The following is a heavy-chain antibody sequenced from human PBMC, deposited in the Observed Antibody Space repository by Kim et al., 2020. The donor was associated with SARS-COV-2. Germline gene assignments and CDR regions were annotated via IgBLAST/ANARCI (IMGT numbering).Heavy chain of an antibody. CDR3: ARATRGTDILTGYYRAHWFDP. CDR1: GGSISDGGYY. D-gene: IGHD3-9*01. CDR2: IYYSGNT. J-gene: IGHJ5*02. V-gene: IGHV4-31*03. Sequence: SETLSLTCTVSGGSISDGGYYWSWIRQHPGKGLEWIGDIYYSGNTYYSPSLKSRLTISLDTSKSQFSLKLSSVSAADTAVYYCARATRGTDILTGYYRAHWFDPWGQGTLVTVSP.